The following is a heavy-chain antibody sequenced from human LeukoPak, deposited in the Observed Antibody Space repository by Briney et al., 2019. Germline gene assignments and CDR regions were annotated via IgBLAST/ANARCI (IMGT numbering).Heavy chain of an antibody. D-gene: IGHD3-10*01. CDR3: ARDLSASYSYYYYGLDV. CDR1: GFTFSSHE. Sequence: GGSLRLSCVASGFTFSSHEVNWVRQAPGKGLEWTSCTSSSGTTTKYADSVKGRFTIFRDNAKNSLYLQMNSLRAEDTAVYYCARDLSASYSYYYYGLDVWGQGTTVTVSS. CDR2: TSSSGTTT. J-gene: IGHJ6*02. V-gene: IGHV3-48*03.